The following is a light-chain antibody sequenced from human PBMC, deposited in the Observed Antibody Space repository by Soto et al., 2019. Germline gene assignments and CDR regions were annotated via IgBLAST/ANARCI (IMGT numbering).Light chain of an antibody. V-gene: IGKV3-20*01. Sequence: DIVLTQSPASLSLPPGERATLSCMASQSVSSSFLAWYQQKPGQAPRLLIYGASRRATGIADRFTGSGSGTDFTLTISRLEPEDFAVYYCQQYDSSLTFGLGTKVEIK. CDR2: GAS. CDR1: QSVSSSF. J-gene: IGKJ1*01. CDR3: QQYDSSLT.